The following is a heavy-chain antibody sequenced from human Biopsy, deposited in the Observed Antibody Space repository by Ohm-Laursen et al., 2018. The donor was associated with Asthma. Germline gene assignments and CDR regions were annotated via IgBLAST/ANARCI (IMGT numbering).Heavy chain of an antibody. D-gene: IGHD4-17*01. CDR1: GYTLTDLS. Sequence: SVKVSCKISGYTLTDLSMHWVRQAPGQGLEWMGGHDHEEGGTVNARRFQGRVTMTEDTSTETAYMELSSLSSDDTAVYYCASDFPKDYVRYNFQFWGQGTLVTVSS. CDR2: HDHEEGGT. V-gene: IGHV1-24*01. J-gene: IGHJ4*02. CDR3: ASDFPKDYVRYNFQF.